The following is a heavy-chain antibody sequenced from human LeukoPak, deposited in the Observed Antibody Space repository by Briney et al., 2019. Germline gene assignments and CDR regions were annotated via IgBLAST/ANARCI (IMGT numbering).Heavy chain of an antibody. J-gene: IGHJ3*02. CDR2: ISYDGSNK. D-gene: IGHD6-13*01. CDR3: ARDNFHQQQLVLLSWVNDAFDI. V-gene: IGHV3-30*03. CDR1: GFTFSSYG. Sequence: PGGSLRLSCAASGFTFSSYGMHWVRQAPGKGLEWVAVISYDGSNKYYADSVKGRFTISRDNSKNTLYLQMNSLRAEDTAVYYCARDNFHQQQLVLLSWVNDAFDIWGQGTMVTVSS.